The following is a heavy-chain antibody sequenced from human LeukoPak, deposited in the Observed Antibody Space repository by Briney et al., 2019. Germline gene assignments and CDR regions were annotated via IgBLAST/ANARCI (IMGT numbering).Heavy chain of an antibody. J-gene: IGHJ4*02. V-gene: IGHV4-34*01. CDR1: GGSFSGYY. CDR3: ARGTLYRGWSYYLDF. Sequence: SETLSLTCAVYGGSFSGYYWGWIRQPPGKGLEWIGSIYYSGSTYYNPSLKSRVTISVDTSKNHFSLRLRSVTAADTAMYYCARGTLYRGWSYYLDFWGRGSQVTVSS. D-gene: IGHD6-19*01. CDR2: IYYSGST.